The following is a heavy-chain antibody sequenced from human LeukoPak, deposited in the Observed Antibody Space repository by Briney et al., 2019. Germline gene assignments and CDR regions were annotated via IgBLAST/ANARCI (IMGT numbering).Heavy chain of an antibody. CDR1: GGTFSSFA. J-gene: IGHJ6*02. V-gene: IGHV1-69*01. CDR2: IIPIFGST. D-gene: IGHD5-12*01. Sequence: SVKVSFKASGGTFSSFAISWVRQAPGQGLEWMGAIIPIFGSTNYAQKFQGRAMITADESTSTAFMELSSLTSEDTALYYCARGSDRGGGYDLGYYYGMDVWGQGTTVTISS. CDR3: ARGSDRGGGYDLGYYYGMDV.